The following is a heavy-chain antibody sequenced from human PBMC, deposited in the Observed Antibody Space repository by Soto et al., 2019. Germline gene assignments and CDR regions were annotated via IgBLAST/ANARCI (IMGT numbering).Heavy chain of an antibody. CDR2: INPNSGGT. D-gene: IGHD3-22*01. V-gene: IGHV1-2*04. CDR1: GYTFTGYH. J-gene: IGHJ5*02. CDR3: ARDRGPSSGYYPYWFDP. Sequence: ASVKVSCKASGYTFTGYHMHWVRQAPGQGLEWMGWINPNSGGTNYAQKFQGWVTMTRDTSISTAYMELSRLRSDDTAVYYCARDRGPSSGYYPYWFDPWGQGTLVTVSS.